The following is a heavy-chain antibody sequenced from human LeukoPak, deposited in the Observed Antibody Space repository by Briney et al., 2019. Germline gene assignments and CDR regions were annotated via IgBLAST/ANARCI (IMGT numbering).Heavy chain of an antibody. J-gene: IGHJ4*02. CDR2: SRNKANSHTT. Sequence: GGSLRLSCAATGFTFSDHYMDWVRQAPGKGLEWVGRSRNKANSHTTEYAASVKGRFTISRDDSKNSLYLQMNSLKTEDTAVYFCVRVSGSYDFDYWGQGTLVTVSS. V-gene: IGHV3-72*01. CDR3: VRVSGSYDFDY. D-gene: IGHD1-26*01. CDR1: GFTFSDHY.